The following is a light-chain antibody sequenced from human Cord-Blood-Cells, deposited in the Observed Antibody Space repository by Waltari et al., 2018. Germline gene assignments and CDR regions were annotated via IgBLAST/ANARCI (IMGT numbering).Light chain of an antibody. CDR3: AAWDDSLSGWV. Sequence: QSVLTQPPSASGTPGQRVTISRSGSSSNIGSNYVYWYQQPHGTPPKLLIYRNDQRPSGVPDRFSGSKSGTSASLAISGLRSEDEADYYCAAWDDSLSGWVFGGGTKLTVL. J-gene: IGLJ3*02. V-gene: IGLV1-47*01. CDR2: RND. CDR1: SSNIGSNY.